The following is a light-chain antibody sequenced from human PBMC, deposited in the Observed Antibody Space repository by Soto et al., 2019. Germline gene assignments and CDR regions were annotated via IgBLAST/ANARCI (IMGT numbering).Light chain of an antibody. J-gene: IGKJ5*01. CDR3: QQYGSSPPIT. Sequence: EMVLTQSPGTLSLSPVEGATLSCXAIQSVSSSYLAWYQXKPXQAPRLXXXGASSRATGIPDRFSGSGSGTDFTLTISRLEPDDSAVYYCQQYGSSPPITFGQGTRLEIK. CDR2: GAS. CDR1: QSVSSSY. V-gene: IGKV3-20*01.